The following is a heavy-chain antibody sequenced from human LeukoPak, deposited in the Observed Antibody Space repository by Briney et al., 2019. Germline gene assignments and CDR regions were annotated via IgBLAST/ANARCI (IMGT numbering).Heavy chain of an antibody. CDR3: ARGLRRWFGELFQPLHY. CDR2: INPNSGGT. Sequence: GASVKVSCKASGYTFTGYYMHWVRQAPGQGLEWMGWINPNSGGTNYAQKFQGRVTMTRDTSISTAYMELSRLRSDDTAVYYCARGLRRWFGELFQPLHYWGQGTLVTVSS. V-gene: IGHV1-2*02. J-gene: IGHJ4*02. CDR1: GYTFTGYY. D-gene: IGHD3-10*01.